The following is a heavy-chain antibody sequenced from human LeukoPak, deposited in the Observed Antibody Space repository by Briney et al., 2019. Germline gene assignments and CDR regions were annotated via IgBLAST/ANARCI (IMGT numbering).Heavy chain of an antibody. D-gene: IGHD3-22*01. V-gene: IGHV4-59*08. CDR1: GGSIRSYY. J-gene: IGHJ4*02. CDR3: ARSRGRSYYYDSSGYHY. CDR2: IYYSGST. Sequence: PSETLSLTCTVSGGSIRSYYWSWIRQPPGKGLEWIGYIYYSGSTNYNPSLKSRVTISVDTSKNQFSLKLSSVTAADTAVYYCARSRGRSYYYDSSGYHYWGQGTLVTVSS.